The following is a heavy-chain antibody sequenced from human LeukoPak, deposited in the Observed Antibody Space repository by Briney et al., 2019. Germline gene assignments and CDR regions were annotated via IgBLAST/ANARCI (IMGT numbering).Heavy chain of an antibody. J-gene: IGHJ3*02. V-gene: IGHV3-23*01. CDR3: ARDLSPWELPDAFDI. CDR1: GFTFNNFA. CDR2: ISGSGTTT. D-gene: IGHD1-26*01. Sequence: PGGSLRLSCAASGFTFNNFAMSWVRQAPGEGLEWVSAISGSGTTTFYADSVKGRFTISRDNSKNTLYLQMNSLRAEDTAVYYCARDLSPWELPDAFDIWGQGTMVTVSS.